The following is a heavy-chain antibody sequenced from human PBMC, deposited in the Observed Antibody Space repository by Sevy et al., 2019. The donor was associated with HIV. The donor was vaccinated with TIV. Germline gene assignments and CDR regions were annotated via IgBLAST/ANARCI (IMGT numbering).Heavy chain of an antibody. CDR3: AKDFTGYNGMDV. CDR1: GIIFTTSG. D-gene: IGHD3-9*01. Sequence: GGSLRLSCAVSGIIFTTSGMHWVRQAPGKGLEWVAVISYDGRNKFYGDSVKGRFTISRDNSKNILFLQMNSLRGEDMAVYYCAKDFTGYNGMDVWGQGTMVTVSS. V-gene: IGHV3-30*18. J-gene: IGHJ6*02. CDR2: ISYDGRNK.